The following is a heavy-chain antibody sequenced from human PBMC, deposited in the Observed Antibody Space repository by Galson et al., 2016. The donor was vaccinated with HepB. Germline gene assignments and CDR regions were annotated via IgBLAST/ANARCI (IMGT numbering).Heavy chain of an antibody. V-gene: IGHV3-30*18. J-gene: IGHJ4*02. CDR2: DSMDGRRK. D-gene: IGHD2/OR15-2a*01. CDR1: GFIFRNYG. CDR3: ANRHEYCPPVGCSVDY. Sequence: SLRLSCAGSGFIFRNYGMHWVRQAPGKGLEWVAADSMDGRRKFYADSVKGRFTISRDNSNNMLFLQMGSLRPDDTAVYYCANRHEYCPPVGCSVDYWGQGTLVSVSA.